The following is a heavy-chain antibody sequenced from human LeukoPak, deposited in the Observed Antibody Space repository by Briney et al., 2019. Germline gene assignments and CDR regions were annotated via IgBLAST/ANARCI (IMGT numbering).Heavy chain of an antibody. J-gene: IGHJ3*02. V-gene: IGHV3-20*04. CDR3: ARERGGYSYGLTPDAFDI. CDR2: INWNGGST. Sequence: GGSLRFSCAASGFTFDDYGMSWVRQAPGKGLEWVSGINWNGGSTGYADSVKGRFTISRDNAKNSLYLQMNSLRVEDTALYYCARERGGYSYGLTPDAFDIWGQGTMVTVSS. CDR1: GFTFDDYG. D-gene: IGHD5-18*01.